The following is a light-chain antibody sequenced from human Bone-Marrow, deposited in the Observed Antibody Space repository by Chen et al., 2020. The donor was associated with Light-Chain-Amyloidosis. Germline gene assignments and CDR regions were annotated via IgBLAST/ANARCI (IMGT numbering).Light chain of an antibody. CDR2: RDT. Sequence: SYELTQPPSVSVSPGQTARITCSGDDLPTKYAYWYQQKPGQAPVLVIHRDTERPSGISERFSGSSTGTTATLTISGVRAEDGADYHGQSADSSGTYEVIFGGGTKLTVL. J-gene: IGLJ2*01. CDR3: QSADSSGTYEVI. V-gene: IGLV3-25*03. CDR1: DLPTKY.